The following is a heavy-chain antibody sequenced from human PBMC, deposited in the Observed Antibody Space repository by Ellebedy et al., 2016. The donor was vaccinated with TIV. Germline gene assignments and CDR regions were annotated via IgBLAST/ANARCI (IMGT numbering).Heavy chain of an antibody. CDR3: ARRASYGDYAVQVNPWFDP. CDR1: GFNFRSYW. V-gene: IGHV3-7*01. CDR2: IRQEGDEI. Sequence: GESLKISCAASGFNFRSYWMTWVRQAPGKGLEWVAKIRQEGDEIYYVESVKGRFTISRDNAKNSLFLQMNSLRVEDTALYYCARRASYGDYAVQVNPWFDPWGQGTLVTVSP. D-gene: IGHD4-17*01. J-gene: IGHJ5*02.